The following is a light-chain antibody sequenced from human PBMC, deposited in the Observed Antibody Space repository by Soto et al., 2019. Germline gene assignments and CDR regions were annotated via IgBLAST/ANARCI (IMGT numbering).Light chain of an antibody. CDR3: CSYAGSCTWV. J-gene: IGLJ1*01. CDR1: NSDVGAYKF. CDR2: DVT. V-gene: IGLV2-11*01. Sequence: QSVLTQPRSVSGSPGQSVTMSCTGSNSDVGAYKFVSWLQHNPGEAPKVMIYDVTQRPYGVPDRFSVTKCGNTASLTISALQAEDEADYYCCSYAGSCTWVFGSGTKVTVL.